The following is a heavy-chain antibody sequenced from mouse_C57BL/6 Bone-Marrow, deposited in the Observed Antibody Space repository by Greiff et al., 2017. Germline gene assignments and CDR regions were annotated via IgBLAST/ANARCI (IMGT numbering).Heavy chain of an antibody. CDR3: ARTYYSNYDAMDY. D-gene: IGHD2-5*01. CDR1: GFNIKDDY. V-gene: IGHV14-2*01. CDR2: IDPEDGET. Sequence: VQLQQSGAELVRPGASVKLSCTASGFNIKDDYMHWVKQRPEQGLEWIGRIDPEDGETKYAPKFQGKATITAATSPNTAYLQLSSLTSDDTAVYYCARTYYSNYDAMDYWGQGTSVTVSS. J-gene: IGHJ4*01.